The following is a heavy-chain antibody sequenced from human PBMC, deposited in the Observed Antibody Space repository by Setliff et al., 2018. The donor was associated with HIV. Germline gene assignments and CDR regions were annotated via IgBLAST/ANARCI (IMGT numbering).Heavy chain of an antibody. CDR3: ARLPRGPWRWDY. CDR1: GGSIGVDC. V-gene: IGHV4-4*09. CDR2: IYSNGIT. Sequence: SETLSLTCTVSGGSIGVDCWSWIRQPPGKGLEWIGYIYSNGITRYNPSLKSRVTISIDTSKIEFSLTLKSVTAADTAIYYCARLPRGPWRWDYWGQGMLVTVSS. J-gene: IGHJ4*02. D-gene: IGHD5-12*01.